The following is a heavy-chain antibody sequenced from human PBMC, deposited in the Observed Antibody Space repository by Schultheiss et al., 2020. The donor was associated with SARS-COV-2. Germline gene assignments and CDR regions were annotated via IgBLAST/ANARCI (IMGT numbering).Heavy chain of an antibody. CDR2: IYYSGST. J-gene: IGHJ5*02. V-gene: IGHV4-59*01. CDR3: AREDYDILTGYYKLDP. D-gene: IGHD3-9*01. CDR1: GGSISSYY. Sequence: SQTLSLTCTVSGGSISSYYWSWIRQPPGKGLEWIGYIYYSGSTNYNPSLKSRVTISVDMSKNQFSLKLSSVTAADTAVYYCAREDYDILTGYYKLDPWGQGTLVTVSS.